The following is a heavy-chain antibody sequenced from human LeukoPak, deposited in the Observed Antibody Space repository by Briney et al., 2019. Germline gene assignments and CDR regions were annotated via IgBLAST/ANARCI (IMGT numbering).Heavy chain of an antibody. V-gene: IGHV1-46*01. CDR3: AREPAGTGYFDY. Sequence: ASVKVSCKASGYTFTSYYMHWVRQAPGQGLEWMTTINPSGGGTSCAQKFQGRVTMTRDTSTRIVYMELSGLTSEDTAVYYCAREPAGTGYFDYWDQGTLVTVSP. D-gene: IGHD3-10*01. CDR2: INPSGGGT. CDR1: GYTFTSYY. J-gene: IGHJ4*02.